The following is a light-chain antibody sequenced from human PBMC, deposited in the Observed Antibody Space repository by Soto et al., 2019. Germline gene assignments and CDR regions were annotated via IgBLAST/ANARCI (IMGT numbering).Light chain of an antibody. J-gene: IGLJ2*01. CDR1: NIGSKS. Sequence: SYELTQPPSVSVAPGKTARITCGGNNIGSKSVHWYQQKPGQAPVLVIYYDSDRPSGIPERFSGSNSGNTATLTIGRVEAGDEADYYCQVWDSSSDHRVVFGGGTKVTVL. CDR3: QVWDSSSDHRVV. V-gene: IGLV3-21*04. CDR2: YDS.